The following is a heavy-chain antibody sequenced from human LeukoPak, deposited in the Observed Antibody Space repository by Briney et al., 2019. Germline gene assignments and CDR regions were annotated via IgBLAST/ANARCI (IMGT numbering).Heavy chain of an antibody. CDR2: IWYDGSNK. Sequence: PGRSLRLSYAASGFTFSSYGMHWVRQAPGKGLEWVAVIWYDGSNKYYADSVKGRFTISRDNSKNTLYLQMNSLRAEDTAVYYCAKGEYYYDSSGYYYESTTSLFDYWGQGTLVTVSS. J-gene: IGHJ4*02. D-gene: IGHD3-22*01. CDR1: GFTFSSYG. CDR3: AKGEYYYDSSGYYYESTTSLFDY. V-gene: IGHV3-33*06.